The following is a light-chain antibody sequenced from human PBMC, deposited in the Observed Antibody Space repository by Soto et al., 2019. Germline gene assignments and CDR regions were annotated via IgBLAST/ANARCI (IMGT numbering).Light chain of an antibody. V-gene: IGLV2-14*01. Sequence: QSALTQPASVSGSPGQSITISCTGTSSDVGRYNYVSWYQQHPGKAPKLMIYEVSNRPSGVSNRFSGSKSGNTASLTISGLQAEEEADYYCSSYTSSSTRVFGGGTKVTVL. J-gene: IGLJ3*02. CDR2: EVS. CDR1: SSDVGRYNY. CDR3: SSYTSSSTRV.